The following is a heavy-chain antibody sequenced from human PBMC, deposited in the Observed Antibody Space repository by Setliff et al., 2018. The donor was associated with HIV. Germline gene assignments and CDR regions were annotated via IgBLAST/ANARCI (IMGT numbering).Heavy chain of an antibody. CDR3: ARTQQTYYYDSSGYYFDY. Sequence: SETLSLTCTVSGGSISSYYWSWIRLPAGKGLEWIGQIHTTGSTNYNPSLKSRVTISIDTSKNQFSLKLNSVTATDTAVYYCARTQQTYYYDSSGYYFDYWGQGTLVTVSS. J-gene: IGHJ4*02. CDR2: IHTTGST. V-gene: IGHV4-4*07. D-gene: IGHD3-22*01. CDR1: GGSISSYY.